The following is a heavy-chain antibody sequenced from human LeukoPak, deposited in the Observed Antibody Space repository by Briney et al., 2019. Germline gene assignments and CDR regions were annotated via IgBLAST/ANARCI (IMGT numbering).Heavy chain of an antibody. V-gene: IGHV2-70*11. CDR2: IDWDDDK. CDR3: ARIRPYCGGDQYYFDY. Sequence: SGPTLVNPTQTLTLTSTFSGFSLSTSGMCVSWIRQPPGKALEWLARIDWDDDKYYSTSLKTRLTISKDTSKNQVVLTMTNMDPVDTATYYCARIRPYCGGDQYYFDYWGQGTLDTVSS. D-gene: IGHD2-21*02. J-gene: IGHJ4*02. CDR1: GFSLSTSGMC.